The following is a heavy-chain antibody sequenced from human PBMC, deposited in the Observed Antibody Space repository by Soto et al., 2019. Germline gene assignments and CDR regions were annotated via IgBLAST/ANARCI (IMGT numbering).Heavy chain of an antibody. CDR1: GFSLSTSGVG. V-gene: IGHV2-5*02. J-gene: IGHJ4*02. CDR2: IYWDDDK. Sequence: QITLKESGPTLVKPTQTLTLTCTFSGFSLSTSGVGVGWIRQPPGKALEWLALIYWDDDKRYSPSLKSRLTSTKDTSNNPVALTMTNMDPVDTATYYCAHVYGGYDNVDYWGQGTRVTVSS. D-gene: IGHD5-12*01. CDR3: AHVYGGYDNVDY.